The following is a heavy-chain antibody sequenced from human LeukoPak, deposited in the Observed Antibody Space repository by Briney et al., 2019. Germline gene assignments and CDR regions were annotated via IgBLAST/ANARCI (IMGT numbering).Heavy chain of an antibody. D-gene: IGHD6-6*01. CDR1: GGSISSGTYY. Sequence: SETLSLTCTVSGGSISSGTYYWSWIRQPAGKGLEWIGRMYTGGITNYNPSLKSRVTISLDTSKNQFSLKLNSVTVADTAVYYCARDEGGSSSSVVKYFQHWGQGTLVTVSS. V-gene: IGHV4-61*02. CDR2: MYTGGIT. J-gene: IGHJ1*01. CDR3: ARDEGGSSSSVVKYFQH.